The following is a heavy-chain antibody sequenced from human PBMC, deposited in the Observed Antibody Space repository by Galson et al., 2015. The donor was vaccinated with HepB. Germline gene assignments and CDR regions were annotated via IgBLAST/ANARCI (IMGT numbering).Heavy chain of an antibody. Sequence: SETLSLTCTVSGGSISSSSYYWGWIRQSPEKGLEWIGSIYYSGSTYYNPSLKSRVTISVDTSKKQFSLKLSPVTAADTAVYYCARQARANYQLLEGTGMDVWGQGTSVTFSS. D-gene: IGHD2-2*01. V-gene: IGHV4-39*01. CDR3: ARQARANYQLLEGTGMDV. CDR1: GGSISSSSYY. J-gene: IGHJ6*02. CDR2: IYYSGST.